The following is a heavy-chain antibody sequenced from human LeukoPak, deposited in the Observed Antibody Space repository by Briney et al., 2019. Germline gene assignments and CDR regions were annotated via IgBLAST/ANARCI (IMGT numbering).Heavy chain of an antibody. Sequence: GGSLRISCAASGFTVSSNYMSWVRLAPGKGLEWVSVIYSGGSTYYADSVKGRFTISRDNSKNTLYLQMNSLRAEDTAVYYCATYYGDYEYYWGQGTLVTVSS. CDR1: GFTVSSNY. CDR3: ATYYGDYEYY. V-gene: IGHV3-53*01. J-gene: IGHJ4*02. D-gene: IGHD4-17*01. CDR2: IYSGGST.